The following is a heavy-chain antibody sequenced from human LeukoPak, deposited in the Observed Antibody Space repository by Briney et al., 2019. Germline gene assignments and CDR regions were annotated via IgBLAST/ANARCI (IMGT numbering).Heavy chain of an antibody. J-gene: IGHJ4*02. CDR3: ARAHYDILTGYFYYFDD. V-gene: IGHV4-39*01. Sequence: PSETLSLTCTVSGGSISSSSYCWGWIRPPPGQGLEWIGSIYYSGSTYYNPSLKSRVTISVDTSKNQFSLKLSSVTAADTAVYYCARAHYDILTGYFYYFDDWGQGTLVTVSS. CDR2: IYYSGST. D-gene: IGHD3-9*01. CDR1: GGSISSSSYC.